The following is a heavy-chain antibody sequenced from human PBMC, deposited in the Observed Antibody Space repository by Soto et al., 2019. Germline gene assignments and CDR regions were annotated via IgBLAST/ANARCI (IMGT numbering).Heavy chain of an antibody. V-gene: IGHV4-39*01. J-gene: IGHJ5*02. Sequence: PSETLSLTCTVSGGSISSSSYYWGWIRQPPGKGLEWIGSIFYSGSTYYNPSLKSRVTISVDSSKNQFSLKLSSVTAADTAVYYCARLLWSHSTWFDPWGQGTLVTVSS. CDR3: ARLLWSHSTWFDP. CDR1: GGSISSSSYY. CDR2: IFYSGST. D-gene: IGHD3-10*01.